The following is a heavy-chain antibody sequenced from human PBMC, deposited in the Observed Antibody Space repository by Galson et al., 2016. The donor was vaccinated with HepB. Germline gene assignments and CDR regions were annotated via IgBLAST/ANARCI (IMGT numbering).Heavy chain of an antibody. D-gene: IGHD3-16*02. CDR3: AQSSYDYVWGSYRFDS. CDR2: ISGNGGRT. V-gene: IGHV3-23*01. CDR1: GFTFSDYA. Sequence: SLRLSCAASGFTFSDYAVSWVRQAPGKGLEWVSGISGNGGRTYYADSVEGRFTISRDNSKNTLYLQMNSLRAEDTAIYYCAQSSYDYVWGSYRFDSWGQGTLVTVSS. J-gene: IGHJ4*02.